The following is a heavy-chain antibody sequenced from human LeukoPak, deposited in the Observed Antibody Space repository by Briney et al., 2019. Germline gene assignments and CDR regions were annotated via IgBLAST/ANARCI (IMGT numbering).Heavy chain of an antibody. CDR1: GFTFSNAW. J-gene: IGHJ4*02. V-gene: IGHV3-15*01. CDR3: TTGPRIMFADY. D-gene: IGHD3-16*01. Sequence: PGGSLRLSCAASGFTFSNAWMSWVRQAPGKGLEWVGRIKSKTDGGTTDYAAPVKGRFTISRDGSKNTLYLQMNSLKTEDTAVYYCTTGPRIMFADYWGQGTLVTVSS. CDR2: IKSKTDGGTT.